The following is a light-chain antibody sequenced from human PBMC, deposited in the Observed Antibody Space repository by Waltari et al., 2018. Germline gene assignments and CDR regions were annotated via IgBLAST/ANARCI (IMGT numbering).Light chain of an antibody. CDR1: SSNIRAGHN. Sequence: QSVLAQPPSVSGAPGQRVTISCTGSSSNIRAGHNVHWYQEFPGTAPKLLIYGDSNRPSGVPDRFSGSKSGTSASLAITGLQAEDEANYYCQSFDTSLGAIFGGGTKVTVL. V-gene: IGLV1-40*01. CDR2: GDS. J-gene: IGLJ2*01. CDR3: QSFDTSLGAI.